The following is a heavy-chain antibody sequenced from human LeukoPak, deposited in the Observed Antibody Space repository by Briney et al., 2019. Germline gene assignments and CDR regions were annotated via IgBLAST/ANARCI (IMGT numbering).Heavy chain of an antibody. D-gene: IGHD2-2*01. CDR2: IKQDGSEK. J-gene: IGHJ4*02. CDR3: ASSVVVPAAPLDY. V-gene: IGHV3-7*01. CDR1: GFTFSSYW. Sequence: GGSLRLSCAASGFTFSSYWMSWVRQAPGKGLEWVANIKQDGSEKYYVDSVKGRFTISRDNAKNSLYLQMNSLGAEDTAVYYCASSVVVPAAPLDYWGQGTLVTVSS.